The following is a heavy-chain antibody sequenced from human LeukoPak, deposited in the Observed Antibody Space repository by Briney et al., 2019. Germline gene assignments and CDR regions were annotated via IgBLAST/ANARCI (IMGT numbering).Heavy chain of an antibody. D-gene: IGHD6-19*01. CDR3: ARVLGDSGWYLGWFDP. V-gene: IGHV3-33*08. J-gene: IGHJ5*02. CDR2: IWYDGSDK. Sequence: GGSLRLSCAASGXTFSSYGMHWVRQAPGKGLEGVAVIWYDGSDKYYADSVKGRFTISRDNSKNTLYLQMNSLRVEDTAVYYCARVLGDSGWYLGWFDPWGQGTLVTVSS. CDR1: GXTFSSYG.